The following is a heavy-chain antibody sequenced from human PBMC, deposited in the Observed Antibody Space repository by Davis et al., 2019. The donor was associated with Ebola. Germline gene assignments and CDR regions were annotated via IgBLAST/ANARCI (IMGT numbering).Heavy chain of an antibody. Sequence: SETLSLTCTVSGCAISSSTHSWGWIRLPPGKGLEWIVSVYYSGTTYYNPSLKSRVTISVDTSKNQFSLKLSSVTAADTAVYYCARGCGTAAGYYYYGMDVWGQGTTVTVSS. J-gene: IGHJ6*02. CDR1: GCAISSSTHS. D-gene: IGHD6-13*01. CDR2: VYYSGTT. V-gene: IGHV4-39*07. CDR3: ARGCGTAAGYYYYGMDV.